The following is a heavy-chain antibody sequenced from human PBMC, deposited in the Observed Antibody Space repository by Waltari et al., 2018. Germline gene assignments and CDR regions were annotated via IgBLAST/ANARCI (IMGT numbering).Heavy chain of an antibody. J-gene: IGHJ3*02. CDR3: AKDSGYSGSYYGAFDI. CDR2: ISGSGGST. CDR1: GFTFSSYA. D-gene: IGHD1-26*01. Sequence: EVQLLESGGGLLQPGGSLRLSCAASGFTFSSYAMSWVRQAPGKGLEWVSAISGSGGSTYYAVSVKGRFTISRDNSKNTLYLQLNSLRAEDTAVYYCAKDSGYSGSYYGAFDIWGQGTMVTVSS. V-gene: IGHV3-23*01.